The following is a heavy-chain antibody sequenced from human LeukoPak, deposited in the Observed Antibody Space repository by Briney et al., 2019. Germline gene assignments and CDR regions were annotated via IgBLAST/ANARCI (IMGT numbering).Heavy chain of an antibody. CDR2: FSGSGGST. V-gene: IGHV3-23*01. CDR1: GFTFSSYA. CDR3: AQGSGRYQVDVDV. D-gene: IGHD1-26*01. Sequence: GGSLRLSCAASGFTFSSYAMSWVRQAPGKGLEWVSGFSGSGGSTYYADSVKGRFTISRDNSKNTLYLQMNSPRAEDTAVYYCAQGSGRYQVDVDVWGQGTTVTVSS. J-gene: IGHJ6*02.